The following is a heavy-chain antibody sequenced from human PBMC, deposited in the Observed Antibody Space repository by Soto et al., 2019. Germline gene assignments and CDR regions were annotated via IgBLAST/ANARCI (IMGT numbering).Heavy chain of an antibody. CDR2: IIPIFGIA. D-gene: IGHD2-21*02. CDR1: GGTFSSYA. CDR3: ARAILICGGDCYTYGMDV. Sequence: QVQLVQSGAEVKKPGSSVKVSCKASGGTFSSYAISWVRQAPGQGLAWMGGIIPIFGIANYAQKFQGRVTITADESTSTAYMELSSLRSEDTAVYYCARAILICGGDCYTYGMDVWGRGTTVTVSS. J-gene: IGHJ6*02. V-gene: IGHV1-69*01.